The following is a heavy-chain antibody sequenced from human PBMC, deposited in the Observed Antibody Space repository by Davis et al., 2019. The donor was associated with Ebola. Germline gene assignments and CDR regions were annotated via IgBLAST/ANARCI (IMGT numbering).Heavy chain of an antibody. J-gene: IGHJ6*02. V-gene: IGHV3-30*02. CDR2: ILFDGRYK. CDR1: GFTFSHYN. Sequence: GESLKISCAASGFTFSHYNIHWVRQAPGKGLEWVAFILFDGRYKYYADSVKGRFTISRDNSKNTLFLQMNDLRPEDTAVYYCAKDTRWLQLFYYYGMDVWGQGTTVTVSS. CDR3: AKDTRWLQLFYYYGMDV. D-gene: IGHD5-24*01.